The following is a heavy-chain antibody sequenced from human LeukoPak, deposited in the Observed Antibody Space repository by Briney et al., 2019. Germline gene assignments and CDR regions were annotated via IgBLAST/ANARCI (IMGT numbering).Heavy chain of an antibody. CDR1: GFTFSIYW. CDR3: TREGS. V-gene: IGHV3-7*01. Sequence: RGSLRVSCEGSGFTFSIYWMSWVRQAPGKGLEWVANIKEDGSEKYYVDSVKGRFTISKDNAKNSLYLQMNSLRAEDTAVYYCTREGSWGPGALVTVSS. CDR2: IKEDGSEK. J-gene: IGHJ4*03.